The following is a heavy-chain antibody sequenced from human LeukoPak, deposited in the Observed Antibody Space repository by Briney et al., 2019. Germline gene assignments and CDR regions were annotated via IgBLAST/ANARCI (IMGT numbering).Heavy chain of an antibody. Sequence: SETLSLTCTVSGGSISSYFWTWMRQPPGKGLEWIGYIYNTGSTKHNPSLKSRVTISVDTSKNQFSLKLSSVTAADTAVYYCARWYSGSSTFDYWGQGTLVTVSS. CDR1: GGSISSYF. CDR3: ARWYSGSSTFDY. V-gene: IGHV4-59*01. J-gene: IGHJ4*02. D-gene: IGHD1-26*01. CDR2: IYNTGST.